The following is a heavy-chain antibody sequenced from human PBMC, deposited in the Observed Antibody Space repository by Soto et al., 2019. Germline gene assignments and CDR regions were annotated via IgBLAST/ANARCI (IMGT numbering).Heavy chain of an antibody. CDR1: GGSISSYY. CDR2: IYYSGST. D-gene: IGHD3-22*01. CDR3: ARDRRQYYDSSGPKGAFDI. J-gene: IGHJ3*02. Sequence: SETLSLTCTVSGGSISSYYWSWIRQPPGKXLEWIGYIYYSGSTNYNPSLKSRVTISVDTSKNQFSLKLSSVTAADTAVYYCARDRRQYYDSSGPKGAFDIWGQGTMVTVSS. V-gene: IGHV4-59*01.